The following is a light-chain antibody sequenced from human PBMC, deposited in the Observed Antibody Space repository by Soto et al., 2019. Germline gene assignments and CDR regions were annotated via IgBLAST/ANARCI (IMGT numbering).Light chain of an antibody. CDR2: DAS. CDR3: QQRSTRPLT. V-gene: IGKV3-11*01. Sequence: EIVLTQSPATLSLSRGERATLSCRASQSVSANLAWYQQKPGQAPRLLIYDASNRATGIAARFSGSGSGTDFTLTICSLEPEDFAVYYCQQRSTRPLTFGGGTKVEIK. CDR1: QSVSAN. J-gene: IGKJ4*01.